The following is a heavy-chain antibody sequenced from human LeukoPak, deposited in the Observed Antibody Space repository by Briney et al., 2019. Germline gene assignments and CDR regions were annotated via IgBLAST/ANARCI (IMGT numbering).Heavy chain of an antibody. V-gene: IGHV1-8*01. CDR3: ARERGGQAGSYFPS. D-gene: IGHD1-26*01. CDR1: GYPFINYD. J-gene: IGHJ4*02. CDR2: IRPNSGKT. Sequence: ASVKVSCKTSGYPFINYDINWVRQASGQGLEWMGWIRPNSGKTGYAQKFQGRVTMTRNISISTVYMELSSLRFEDTAVYYCARERGGQAGSYFPSWGQGTLVIVSS.